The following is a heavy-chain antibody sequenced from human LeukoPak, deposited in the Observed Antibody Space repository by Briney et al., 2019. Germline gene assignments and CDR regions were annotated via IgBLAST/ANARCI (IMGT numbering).Heavy chain of an antibody. J-gene: IGHJ3*02. V-gene: IGHV4-39*01. CDR2: IYYSGST. CDR3: ARQNYDGAFDI. Sequence: PSETLSLTCTVSGGSISSSSYYWGWIRQPPGKGLEWIGSIYYSGSTYYNPSLKSRVTISVDTSKNQFSLKLSSVTAADTAVYYCARQNYDGAFDIWGQGTMVNVSS. CDR1: GGSISSSSYY. D-gene: IGHD4-23*01.